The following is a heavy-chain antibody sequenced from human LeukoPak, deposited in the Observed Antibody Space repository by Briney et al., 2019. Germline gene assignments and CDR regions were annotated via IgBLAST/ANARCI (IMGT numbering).Heavy chain of an antibody. CDR3: ARCLGCYDILTGYYDAGALHWYFDL. D-gene: IGHD3-9*01. J-gene: IGHJ2*01. CDR2: IIPIFGTA. V-gene: IGHV1-69*13. CDR1: GGTFSSYA. Sequence: ASVKVSCKASGGTFSSYAISWVRQAPGQGLEWMGGIIPIFGTANYAQKFQGRVTITADESTSTAYMELSSLRSEDTAVYYCARCLGCYDILTGYYDAGALHWYFDLWGRGTLVTVSS.